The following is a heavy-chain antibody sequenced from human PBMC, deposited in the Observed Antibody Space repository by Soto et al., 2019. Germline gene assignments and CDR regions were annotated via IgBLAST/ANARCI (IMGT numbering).Heavy chain of an antibody. CDR1: SFTFSSYT. CDR2: ISSSSSNT. V-gene: IGHV3-23*01. J-gene: IGHJ3*02. Sequence: PVGSLRLSCAASSFTFSSYTMNWVRQAPGKGLEWVSSISSSSSNTYYADSVKGRFTISRDNSKKMLYVEMNSLRAEDTAVYYCAKDRTSGATPGDALDIWGQGTKVTVSS. D-gene: IGHD1-26*01. CDR3: AKDRTSGATPGDALDI.